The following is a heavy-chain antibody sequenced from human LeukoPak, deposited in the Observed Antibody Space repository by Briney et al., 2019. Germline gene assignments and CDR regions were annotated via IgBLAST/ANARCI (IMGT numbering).Heavy chain of an antibody. J-gene: IGHJ6*02. CDR1: GSSFSDYY. D-gene: IGHD3-22*01. V-gene: IGHV3-11*01. CDR3: ARSIGYYYTMDV. CDR2: ISGSGSDL. Sequence: PGGSLRLSCVACGSSFSDYYMSWIRQAPGRGLERISYISGSGSDLYYADSVKGRFTISRDNANNSLYLQMNSLRVEDTAVYYCARSIGYYYTMDVWGQGTTVTVSS.